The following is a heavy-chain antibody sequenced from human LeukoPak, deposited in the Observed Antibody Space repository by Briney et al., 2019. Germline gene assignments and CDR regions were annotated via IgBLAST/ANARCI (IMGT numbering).Heavy chain of an antibody. V-gene: IGHV4-39*01. CDR2: IYYSGST. CDR3: ARQVRDSSPGLYFDY. CDR1: GGSISSSSYY. J-gene: IGHJ4*02. D-gene: IGHD3-22*01. Sequence: PSETLSPTCTFSGGSISSSSYYWGWIRQPPGKGLEWIGRIYYSGSTYYNPSLKSRVTISVDTSRNQFSLKVSSVTAADTAVYYCARQVRDSSPGLYFDYWGQGTLVTVSS.